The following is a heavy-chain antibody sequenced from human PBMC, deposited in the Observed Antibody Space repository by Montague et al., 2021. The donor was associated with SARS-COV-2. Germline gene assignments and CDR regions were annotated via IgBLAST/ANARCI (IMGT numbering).Heavy chain of an antibody. Sequence: TLSLTCTVSGGSISSGSYYWSWIRQPAGKGLEWIGRIYTSGSTNYNPSLKSRVTISVDTSQNQFSLKLSSVTAADTAVYYCASLSWLLGAFDIWGQGTMVTVSS. CDR3: ASLSWLLGAFDI. V-gene: IGHV4-61*02. CDR2: IYTSGST. J-gene: IGHJ3*02. CDR1: GGSISSGSYY. D-gene: IGHD5-12*01.